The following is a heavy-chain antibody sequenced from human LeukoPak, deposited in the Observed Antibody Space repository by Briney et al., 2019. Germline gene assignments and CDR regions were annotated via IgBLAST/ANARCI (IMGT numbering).Heavy chain of an antibody. V-gene: IGHV1-2*02. CDR2: INPNSGGT. Sequence: ASVKVSCKASGGTFSSYAISWVRQAPGQGLEWMGWINPNSGGTNYKQKFQGRVTMTRDTSISTAYMELSRLSSDDTAVYYCARDDYGDYTDTWFDPWGQGTLVTVSS. CDR1: GGTFSSYA. CDR3: ARDDYGDYTDTWFDP. D-gene: IGHD4-17*01. J-gene: IGHJ5*02.